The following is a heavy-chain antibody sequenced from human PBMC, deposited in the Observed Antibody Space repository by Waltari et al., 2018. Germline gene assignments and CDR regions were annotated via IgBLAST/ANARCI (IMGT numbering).Heavy chain of an antibody. J-gene: IGHJ4*01. Sequence: QVQLQESGPGLVKPSETLSLTCAVSGFSISRGYRWGWIRQPPGKGLEWIGSIYHSGSTYFNPSLKSRVTISVDTSKNKVSLRLSSVTAADTAVYYCARMFYDFWTGYSDYWGHGTLVTVSS. D-gene: IGHD3-3*01. CDR3: ARMFYDFWTGYSDY. CDR2: IYHSGST. V-gene: IGHV4-38-2*01. CDR1: GFSISRGYR.